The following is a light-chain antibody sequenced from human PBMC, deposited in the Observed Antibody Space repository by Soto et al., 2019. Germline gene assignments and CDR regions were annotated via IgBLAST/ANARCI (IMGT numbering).Light chain of an antibody. Sequence: EIVLTQSPGTRSLSPGERATLSCRASHSVSSSYLAWYQQKPGQAPRLLIYGASSRATGIPDRFSGSGSGTDFTLTISRLEPEDFAVYYCQQYGSSSFTFGPGTKVDIK. CDR2: GAS. V-gene: IGKV3-20*01. J-gene: IGKJ3*01. CDR3: QQYGSSSFT. CDR1: HSVSSSY.